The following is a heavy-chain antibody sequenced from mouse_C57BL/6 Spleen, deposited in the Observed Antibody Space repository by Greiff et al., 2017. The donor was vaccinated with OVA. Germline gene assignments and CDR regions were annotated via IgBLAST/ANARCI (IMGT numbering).Heavy chain of an antibody. CDR1: GYTFTDYY. J-gene: IGHJ3*01. V-gene: IGHV1-76*01. D-gene: IGHD2-3*01. CDR3: ARSGDGYYPFAY. Sequence: QVQLQQSGAELVRPGASVKLSCKASGYTFTDYYINWVKQRPGQGLEWIARIYPGSGNTYYNEKFKGKATLTAEKSSSTAYMQLSSLTSEDSAVYFWARSGDGYYPFAYWGQGTLVTVSA. CDR2: IYPGSGNT.